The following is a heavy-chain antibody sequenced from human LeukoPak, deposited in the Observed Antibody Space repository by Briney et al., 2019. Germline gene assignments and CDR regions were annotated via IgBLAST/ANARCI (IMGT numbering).Heavy chain of an antibody. CDR2: MNPNSGNT. D-gene: IGHD2-2*01. J-gene: IGHJ4*02. CDR3: ARGYFIERDYCSSTSCYPDYFDY. V-gene: IGHV1-8*03. CDR1: GYTFTSYG. Sequence: AASVKVSCKASGYTFTSYGISWVRQATGQGLEWMGWMNPNSGNTGYAQKFQGRVTITRNTSISTAYMELSSLRSEDTAVYYCARGYFIERDYCSSTSCYPDYFDYWGQGTLVTVSS.